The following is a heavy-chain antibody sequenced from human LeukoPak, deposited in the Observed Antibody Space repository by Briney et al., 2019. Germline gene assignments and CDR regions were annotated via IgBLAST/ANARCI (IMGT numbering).Heavy chain of an antibody. CDR2: IDYLATT. V-gene: IGHV4-59*08. CDR1: GVSISSYY. CDR3: ASSRRAYGSGWYHDAFDI. Sequence: SETLSLTCTVSGVSISSYYWSWVRQPPGKGLEWIGYIDYLATTDFNPSLKSRVTVSVDMSKNQFSLRLSSVTAADTAVYYCASSRRAYGSGWYHDAFDIWGQGTMVTVSS. J-gene: IGHJ3*02. D-gene: IGHD6-19*01.